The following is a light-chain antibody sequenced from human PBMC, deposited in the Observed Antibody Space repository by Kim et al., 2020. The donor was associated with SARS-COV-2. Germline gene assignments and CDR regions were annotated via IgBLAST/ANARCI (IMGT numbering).Light chain of an antibody. Sequence: GDRVTITCRASQSISTYLAWYQQKPGKAPKLLIYDASSLESGVPSRFSGSGSGTAFTLTISSLQPDDFATYYCQQYTTYWTFGQGTKV. J-gene: IGKJ1*01. CDR1: QSISTY. CDR2: DAS. CDR3: QQYTTYWT. V-gene: IGKV1-5*01.